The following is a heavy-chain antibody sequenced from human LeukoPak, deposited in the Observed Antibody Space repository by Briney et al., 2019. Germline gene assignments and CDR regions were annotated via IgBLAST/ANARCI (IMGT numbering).Heavy chain of an antibody. CDR2: VNPNSGNT. CDR3: ARDPQDSSSWYFDY. CDR1: GYTFTSYD. D-gene: IGHD6-13*01. Sequence: ASVKVSCKASGYTFTSYDINWVRQATGQGLEWMGWVNPNSGNTGYAQKFQGRVTITRNTSISTAYMELSSLRSEDTAVYYCARDPQDSSSWYFDYWGQGTLVTVPS. J-gene: IGHJ4*02. V-gene: IGHV1-8*03.